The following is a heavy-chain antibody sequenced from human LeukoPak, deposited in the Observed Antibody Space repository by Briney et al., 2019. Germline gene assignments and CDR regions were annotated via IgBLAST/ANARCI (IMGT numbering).Heavy chain of an antibody. D-gene: IGHD2-15*01. CDR2: INAGNGNT. CDR1: GYTFTSYA. CDR3: AREELAATHNWFDP. J-gene: IGHJ5*02. Sequence: ASVKVSCKASGYTFTSYAMHWVRQAPGQRLEWMGWINAGNGNTKYSQKFQGRVTITRDTSASTAYMELSSLRSEDTAVYYCAREELAATHNWFDPWGQGTLVTVSS. V-gene: IGHV1-3*01.